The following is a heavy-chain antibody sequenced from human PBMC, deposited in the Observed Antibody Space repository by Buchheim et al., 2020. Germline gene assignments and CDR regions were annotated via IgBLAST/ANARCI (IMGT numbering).Heavy chain of an antibody. Sequence: QVQLQESGPGLVKPSQTLSLTCTVSGGSISSAGYYWTWIRQHPGKGLEWIGYIYYSGSTHYNPSLKSRVTISVDTSKNQFFLKLSSVTAADTAVYHCAREKYGDYGFDPWGQGTL. D-gene: IGHD4-17*01. CDR3: AREKYGDYGFDP. CDR1: GGSISSAGYY. V-gene: IGHV4-31*03. CDR2: IYYSGST. J-gene: IGHJ5*02.